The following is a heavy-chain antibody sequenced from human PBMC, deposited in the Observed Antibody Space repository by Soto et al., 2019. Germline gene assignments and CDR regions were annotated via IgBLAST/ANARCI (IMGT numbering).Heavy chain of an antibody. D-gene: IGHD6-13*01. V-gene: IGHV3-30*18. J-gene: IGHJ4*02. CDR2: ISYDGSNK. CDR3: AKDGGCSSSWSDC. Sequence: QVQLVESGGGVVQPGRSLRLSCAASGFTFSSNGMHWVRQAPGKGLDWVAVISYDGSNKDYADSVKGRFTISRDNSKNTLYLQMNSLRAEDTAVYYCAKDGGCSSSWSDCWGQGTLVTVSS. CDR1: GFTFSSNG.